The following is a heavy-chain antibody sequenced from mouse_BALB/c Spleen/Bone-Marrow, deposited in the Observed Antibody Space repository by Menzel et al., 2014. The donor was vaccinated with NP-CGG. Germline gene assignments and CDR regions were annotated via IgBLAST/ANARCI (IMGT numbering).Heavy chain of an antibody. Sequence: EVQVVESGGGLVQPGGSLRLSCATSGFTFTDYYMNWVRQPPGMALEWLGFIRNKANGYTTDYSTSVKGRFTISRDNSRNILYLQMNTLRTEDSATYYCARDVGRLFFDVWGAGTTVTVSS. V-gene: IGHV7-3*02. CDR1: GFTFTDYY. D-gene: IGHD3-3*01. CDR3: ARDVGRLFFDV. J-gene: IGHJ1*01. CDR2: IRNKANGYTT.